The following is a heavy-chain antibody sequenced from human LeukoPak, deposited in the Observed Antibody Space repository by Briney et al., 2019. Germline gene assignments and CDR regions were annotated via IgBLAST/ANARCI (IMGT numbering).Heavy chain of an antibody. V-gene: IGHV4-31*03. J-gene: IGHJ4*02. CDR2: IYYSGST. D-gene: IGHD3-9*01. Sequence: SETLSLTCTVSGGSISSGGYYWSWIRQHPGKGLEWIGYIYYSGSTYYNPFLKSRVTISVDTSKNQFSLKLSSVTAADTAVYYCAREVIRYFDWPSAFDYWGQGTLVTVSS. CDR3: AREVIRYFDWPSAFDY. CDR1: GGSISSGGYY.